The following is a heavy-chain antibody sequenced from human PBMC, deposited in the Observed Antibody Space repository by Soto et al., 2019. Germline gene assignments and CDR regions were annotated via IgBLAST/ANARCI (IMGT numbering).Heavy chain of an antibody. J-gene: IGHJ6*02. V-gene: IGHV1-2*04. Sequence: QVQLVQSGAEVKKPGASVKVPCKASGYTFTGYYMHWVRQAPGQGLEWMGWINPNSGGTNYAQKFQGWVTMTRDTSISTAYMELSRLRSDDTAVYYCARDRGRYYDVYYYGMDVWGQGTTVTVSS. CDR1: GYTFTGYY. CDR2: INPNSGGT. CDR3: ARDRGRYYDVYYYGMDV. D-gene: IGHD3-3*01.